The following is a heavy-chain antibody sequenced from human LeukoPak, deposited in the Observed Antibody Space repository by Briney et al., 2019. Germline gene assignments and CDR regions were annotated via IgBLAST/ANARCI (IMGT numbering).Heavy chain of an antibody. Sequence: GGSLRLSCAASGFTFSDYYMSWIRQAPGKGLEWVSYISSSGSTIYYADSVKGRFTISRDNAKNSLYLQMNSLRAEDTAVYYCAKDSGSSSQYFQHWGQGTLVTVSS. J-gene: IGHJ1*01. CDR3: AKDSGSSSQYFQH. D-gene: IGHD6-6*01. CDR2: ISSSGSTI. CDR1: GFTFSDYY. V-gene: IGHV3-11*04.